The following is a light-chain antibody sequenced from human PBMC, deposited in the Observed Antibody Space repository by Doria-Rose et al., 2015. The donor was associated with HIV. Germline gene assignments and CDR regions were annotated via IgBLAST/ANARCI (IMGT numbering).Light chain of an antibody. Sequence: TITCRASQNVDNYLAWYQQQPGKAPKLLIYAASTLQSGVPSRFSGSGSGADFTLTISSLQSEDFATYYCQQYYGYPYTFGQGTKLEIK. CDR2: AAS. CDR3: QQYYGYPYT. CDR1: QNVDNY. V-gene: IGKV1-8*01. J-gene: IGKJ2*01.